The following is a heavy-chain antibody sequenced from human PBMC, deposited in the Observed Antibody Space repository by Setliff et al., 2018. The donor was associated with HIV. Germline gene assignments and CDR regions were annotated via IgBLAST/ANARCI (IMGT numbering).Heavy chain of an antibody. V-gene: IGHV1-69-2*01. D-gene: IGHD2-15*01. Sequence: ASVKVSCKASGYTFIDYNIHWVQQAPGKGLEWMGRVDPEDGETIYAEKFRGRVTITADTSTDTAYLKLSSLRSEDTAVYYCATDACTIDACYSSGGPWGRGTLVTVSS. CDR3: ATDACTIDACYSSGGP. J-gene: IGHJ5*02. CDR1: GYTFIDYN. CDR2: VDPEDGET.